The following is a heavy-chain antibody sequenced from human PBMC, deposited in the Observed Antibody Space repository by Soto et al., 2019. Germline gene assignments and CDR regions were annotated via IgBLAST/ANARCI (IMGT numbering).Heavy chain of an antibody. CDR1: GDSIRNFY. CDR2: IYSSGST. Sequence: QVQLQESGPGLVKPSETLSLTCTVSGDSIRNFYWSWIRQPAGKGLEWIGRIYSSGSTDYNASLKSRVSMSVDRSNNQFFLRLTSVTAEDTAVYYCVRDCSGGGCYSDYGMDVWGRGTTVTVSS. CDR3: VRDCSGGGCYSDYGMDV. V-gene: IGHV4-4*07. J-gene: IGHJ6*02. D-gene: IGHD2-15*01.